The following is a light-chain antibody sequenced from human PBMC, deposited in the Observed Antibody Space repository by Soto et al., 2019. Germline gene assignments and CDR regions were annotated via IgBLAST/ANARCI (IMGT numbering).Light chain of an antibody. CDR1: SSNIGRYT. V-gene: IGLV1-44*01. Sequence: VLTQPPSASGPPGQRVTISCSGSSSNIGRYTVNWYQQLPGTAPKVLIYTNNQRPSGVPDRFSGSKSGTSASLAISGLQSEDEADYYCATWDDSMNGRLFGGGTKLTVL. CDR2: TNN. J-gene: IGLJ2*01. CDR3: ATWDDSMNGRL.